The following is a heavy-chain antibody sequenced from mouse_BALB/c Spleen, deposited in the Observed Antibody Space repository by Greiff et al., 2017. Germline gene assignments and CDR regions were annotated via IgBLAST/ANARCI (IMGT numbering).Heavy chain of an antibody. CDR1: GFNIKDTY. D-gene: IGHD2-1*01. Sequence: VHVKQSGAELVKPGASVKLSCTASGFNIKDTYMHWVKQRPEQGLEWIGRIDPANGNTKYDPKFQGKATITADTSSNTAYLQLSSLTSEDTAVYYCARRDYYGNYGAMDYWGQGTSVTVSS. CDR3: ARRDYYGNYGAMDY. CDR2: IDPANGNT. J-gene: IGHJ4*01. V-gene: IGHV14-3*02.